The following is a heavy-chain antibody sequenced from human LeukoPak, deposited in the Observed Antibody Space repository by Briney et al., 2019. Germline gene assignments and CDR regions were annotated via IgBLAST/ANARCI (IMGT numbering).Heavy chain of an antibody. CDR2: INPNSGGT. CDR3: ARGLAYYYGSGSYYDY. J-gene: IGHJ4*02. V-gene: IGHV1-2*02. CDR1: GYTFTGYY. Sequence: ASVKVSCKASGYTFTGYYMHWVRQAPGQGLEWMGWINPNSGGTNYAQKFQGRVTMTTDTSTSTAYMELRSLRSDDTAVYYCARGLAYYYGSGSYYDYWGQGTLVTVSS. D-gene: IGHD3-10*01.